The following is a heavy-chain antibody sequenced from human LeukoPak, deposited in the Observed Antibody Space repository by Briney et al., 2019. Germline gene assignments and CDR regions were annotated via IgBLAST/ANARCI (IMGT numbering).Heavy chain of an antibody. Sequence: PGGSLRLSCAASGFTVSSNYMSWVRQAPGKGLEWVSVIYSGGSTYYADSVKGRFTISRDNSKNTLYLQMNSLRAEDTAVYYCARVTSVYAIPYYYYYMDVWGKGTTVTVSS. CDR3: ARVTSVYAIPYYYYYMDV. CDR1: GFTVSSNY. D-gene: IGHD2-8*01. J-gene: IGHJ6*03. V-gene: IGHV3-53*01. CDR2: IYSGGST.